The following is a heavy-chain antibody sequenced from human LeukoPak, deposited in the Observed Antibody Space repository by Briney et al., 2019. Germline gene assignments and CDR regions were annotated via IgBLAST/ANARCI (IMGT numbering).Heavy chain of an antibody. CDR1: GVSINTYY. J-gene: IGHJ4*02. D-gene: IGHD1-26*01. Sequence: KPSETLSLTCTVSGVSINTYYASWIRQAPGKGLEFIGFIYNGGNTNYNPSLKSRATISVDTSNNQFSLRLTSVTAADTAMYYCAAGSWELDFWGQGTLVTVSS. CDR3: AAGSWELDF. V-gene: IGHV4-4*09. CDR2: IYNGGNT.